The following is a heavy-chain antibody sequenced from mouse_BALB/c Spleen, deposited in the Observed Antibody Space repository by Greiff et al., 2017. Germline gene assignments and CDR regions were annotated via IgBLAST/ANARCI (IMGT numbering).Heavy chain of an antibody. Sequence: VHLVESGPELVKPGASVRISCKASGYTFTSYYIHWVKQRPGQGLEWIGWIYPGNVNTKYNEKFKGKATLTADKSSSTAYMQLSSLTSEDSAVYFCARGGNGAMDYWGQGTSVTVSS. J-gene: IGHJ4*01. CDR1: GYTFTSYY. CDR2: IYPGNVNT. CDR3: ARGGNGAMDY. D-gene: IGHD2-1*01. V-gene: IGHV1S56*01.